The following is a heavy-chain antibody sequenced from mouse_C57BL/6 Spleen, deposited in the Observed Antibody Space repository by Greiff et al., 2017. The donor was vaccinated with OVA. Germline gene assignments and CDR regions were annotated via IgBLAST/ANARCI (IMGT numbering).Heavy chain of an antibody. J-gene: IGHJ4*01. CDR1: GFTFSSYA. CDR3: AREGGLRAMDY. Sequence: EVMLVESGGGLVKPGGSLKLSCAASGFTFSSYAMSWVRQTPEKRLEWVATISDGGSYTYYPDNVKGRFTISRDNAKNNLYLQMSHLKSEDTAMYYCAREGGLRAMDYWGQGTSVTVSS. D-gene: IGHD2-2*01. CDR2: ISDGGSYT. V-gene: IGHV5-4*01.